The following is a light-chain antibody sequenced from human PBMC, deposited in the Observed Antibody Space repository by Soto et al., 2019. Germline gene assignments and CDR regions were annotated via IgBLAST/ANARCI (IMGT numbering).Light chain of an antibody. CDR2: GTS. Sequence: EIVLTQSPGTLSLSPGERATLSCRASQTVGSAYLAWYQHKPGQAPRLLIYGTSSRATGIPDRISGSGSGTDFTLTISRLEPEDFAVYYCQQYGSSRWTFGQGTKVEGK. V-gene: IGKV3-20*01. CDR3: QQYGSSRWT. J-gene: IGKJ1*01. CDR1: QTVGSAY.